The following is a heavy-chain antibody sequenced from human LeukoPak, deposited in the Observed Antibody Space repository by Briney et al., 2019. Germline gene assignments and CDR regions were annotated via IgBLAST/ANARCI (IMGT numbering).Heavy chain of an antibody. CDR1: GGSFSDYY. D-gene: IGHD4-17*01. Sequence: PSETLSLTCAVYGGSFSDYYWSWIRQPPGKGLEWIGEINHSGSTNYNPSLKGRVTISVDTSKSQFSLKLSSVTAADTAVYYCARGDTYGELDYWGQGTLVTVSS. CDR2: INHSGST. J-gene: IGHJ4*02. CDR3: ARGDTYGELDY. V-gene: IGHV4-34*01.